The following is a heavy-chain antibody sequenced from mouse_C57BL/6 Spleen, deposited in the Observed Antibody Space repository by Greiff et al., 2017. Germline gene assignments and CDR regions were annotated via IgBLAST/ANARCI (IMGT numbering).Heavy chain of an antibody. CDR1: GYTFTDYN. CDR2: INPNNGGT. D-gene: IGHD1-1*01. Sequence: EVQLQQSGPELVKPGASVKIPCKASGYTFTDYNMDWVKQSHGKSLEWIGDINPNNGGTIYNQKFKGKATLTVDKSSSTAYMELRSLTSEDTAVYYCARGVYGSSPWFAYWGQGTLVTVSA. CDR3: ARGVYGSSPWFAY. J-gene: IGHJ3*01. V-gene: IGHV1-18*01.